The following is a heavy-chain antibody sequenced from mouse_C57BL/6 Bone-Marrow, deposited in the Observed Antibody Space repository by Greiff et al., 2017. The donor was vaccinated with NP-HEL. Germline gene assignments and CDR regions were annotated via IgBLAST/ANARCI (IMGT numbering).Heavy chain of an antibody. CDR2: IYPGSGST. CDR3: ARLDFRVLCGNLYYAMDY. CDR1: GYTFTSYW. J-gene: IGHJ4*01. Sequence: QVQLQQPGAELVKPGASVKLSCKASGYTFTSYWITWVKQRPGQGLEWIGDIYPGSGSTNYNEKFKSKATMTVDTSSSTAYMQLSSLTSEDSAVYYCARLDFRVLCGNLYYAMDYWGQGTSVTVSS. V-gene: IGHV1-55*01. D-gene: IGHD2-1*01.